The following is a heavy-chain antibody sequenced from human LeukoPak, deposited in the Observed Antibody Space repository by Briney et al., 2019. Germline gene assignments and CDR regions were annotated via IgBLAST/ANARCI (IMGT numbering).Heavy chain of an antibody. J-gene: IGHJ4*02. Sequence: GGSLRLSCAASGFTFDDCAIHWVRQAPGKGLEWVSGISWNSGRIGYADSVKGRFTISRDNAKNSLYLQMNSLRAEDTALYYCAKDIAAIFTYFDYWGQGTLVTVSS. D-gene: IGHD5-18*01. CDR3: AKDIAAIFTYFDY. CDR2: ISWNSGRI. CDR1: GFTFDDCA. V-gene: IGHV3-9*01.